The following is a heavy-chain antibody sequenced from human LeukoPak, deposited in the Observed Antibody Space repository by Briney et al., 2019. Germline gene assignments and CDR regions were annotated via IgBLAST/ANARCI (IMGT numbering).Heavy chain of an antibody. V-gene: IGHV4-61*02. CDR2: ISSSGST. J-gene: IGHJ3*02. CDR1: GDSISSGDYY. CDR3: ARENSSGYDAFDI. Sequence: SQTLSLTCTVSGDSISSGDYYWSWIRQPAGKGLEWIGRISSSGSTNYNPSLKSRVTISVDTSKNQFSLKLSSVTAADTAVYYCARENSSGYDAFDIWGQGTMVTVSS. D-gene: IGHD3-22*01.